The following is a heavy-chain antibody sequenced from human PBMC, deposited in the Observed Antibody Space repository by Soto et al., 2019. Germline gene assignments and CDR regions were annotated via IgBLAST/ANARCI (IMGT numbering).Heavy chain of an antibody. J-gene: IGHJ4*02. V-gene: IGHV3-23*01. CDR1: GFTFSSYA. CDR3: AKDLHIVVVVAATPWDY. CDR2: ISGSGGST. Sequence: EVQLLESGGGLVQPGGSLRLSCAAYGFTFSSYAMSWVRQAPGKGLEWVSAISGSGGSTYYADSVKGRFTISRDNSKNTLYLQMNSLRAEDTAVYYCAKDLHIVVVVAATPWDYWGQGTLVTVSS. D-gene: IGHD2-15*01.